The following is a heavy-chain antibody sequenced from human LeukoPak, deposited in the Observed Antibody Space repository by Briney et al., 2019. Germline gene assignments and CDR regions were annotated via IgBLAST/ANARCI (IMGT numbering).Heavy chain of an antibody. J-gene: IGHJ4*02. CDR2: ITAYNGNK. CDR3: ARDKGDSLDY. V-gene: IGHV1-18*01. D-gene: IGHD2-21*02. CDR1: GYTFTSYG. Sequence: ASVKVSCKASGYTFTSYGISWVRQAPGQGREWMGWITAYNGNKNSAQKLQGRLTMTTDTSTSTAYMELRSLRSDDTAVYYCARDKGDSLDYWGQGTLVTVSS.